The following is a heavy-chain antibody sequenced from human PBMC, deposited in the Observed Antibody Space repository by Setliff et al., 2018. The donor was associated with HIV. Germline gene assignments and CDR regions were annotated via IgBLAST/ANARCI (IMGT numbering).Heavy chain of an antibody. J-gene: IGHJ4*02. CDR2: ISGYNGQT. CDR1: GYNFDSFA. Sequence: ASVKVSCKAPGYNFDSFAVIWVRQAPGQGLEWMGWISGYNGQTKDAQKFQGRLIMTTDTATSTSYMEMRSLRSDDTAIYYCARARYGGFDHWGQGSLVTVSS. D-gene: IGHD3-16*01. V-gene: IGHV1-18*01. CDR3: ARARYGGFDH.